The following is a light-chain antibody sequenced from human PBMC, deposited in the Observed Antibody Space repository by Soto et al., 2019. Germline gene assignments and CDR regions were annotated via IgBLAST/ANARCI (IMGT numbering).Light chain of an antibody. Sequence: EIMMTPSPGTLSVSPGEGATLSCSARQRVNLNLAWYQQKPGQPPRPLLYGASTRATGIPVRFRGSGSGTEFNLTISSLQSEDSAVYDCHQYNSWPRGTFGPGTKVEIK. CDR2: GAS. J-gene: IGKJ3*01. CDR1: QRVNLN. V-gene: IGKV3-15*01. CDR3: HQYNSWPRGT.